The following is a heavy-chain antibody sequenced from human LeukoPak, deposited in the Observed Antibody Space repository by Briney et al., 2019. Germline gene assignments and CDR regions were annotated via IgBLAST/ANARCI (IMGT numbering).Heavy chain of an antibody. D-gene: IGHD3-9*01. J-gene: IGHJ4*01. CDR3: ETDINWLQT. CDR1: GGSISSSSHY. CDR2: IYYSGSA. Sequence: SETLSLTCTVSGGSISSSSHYWGWFRQPPGRGLEWIGSIYYSGSAYYNPSLKSRVTISVDTSKNQFSLKPSSVTAADPAVYYCETDINWLQTRGHGTQVTVSS. V-gene: IGHV4-39*02.